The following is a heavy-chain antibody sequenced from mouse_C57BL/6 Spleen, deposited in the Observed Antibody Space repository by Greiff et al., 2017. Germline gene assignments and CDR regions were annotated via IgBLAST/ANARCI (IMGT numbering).Heavy chain of an antibody. J-gene: IGHJ4*01. CDR2: ISYDGSN. V-gene: IGHV3-6*01. CDR3: ANRGGH. CDR1: GYSITSGYY. Sequence: DVKLQESGPGLVKPSQSLSLTCSVTGYSITSGYYWNWIRQFPGNKLEWMGYISYDGSNNYNPSLKNRISITRDTSKNQFFLKLNSVTTEDTATYYCANRGGHWGQGTSVTVSS.